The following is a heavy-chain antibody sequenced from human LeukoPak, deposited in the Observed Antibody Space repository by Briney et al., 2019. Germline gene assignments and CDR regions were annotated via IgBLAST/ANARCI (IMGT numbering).Heavy chain of an antibody. Sequence: GGSLRLSCVASGFSLGDHGMSWVRQAPGKGLEWISYSKSEGTTTSYADSVKGRFTISRHNAKNSLYLQMNSLRAEDTAVYYCARVPAGVIGMKDAFDIWGQGTMVTVSS. V-gene: IGHV3-48*04. CDR1: GFSLGDHG. J-gene: IGHJ3*02. CDR2: SKSEGTTT. D-gene: IGHD3-16*02. CDR3: ARVPAGVIGMKDAFDI.